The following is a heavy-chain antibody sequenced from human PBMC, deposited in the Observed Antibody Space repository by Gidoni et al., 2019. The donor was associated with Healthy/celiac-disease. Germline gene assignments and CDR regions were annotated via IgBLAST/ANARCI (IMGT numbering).Heavy chain of an antibody. J-gene: IGHJ4*02. CDR1: GFTFSSYG. CDR2: IWYDGSNK. CDR3: ARDLGSSGEVWDY. D-gene: IGHD6-19*01. Sequence: QVQLVESGGGVVQPGRSLRLSCAASGFTFSSYGMHWVRQAPGKGLEWVAVIWYDGSNKYYADSVKGRFTISRDNSKNTLYLQMNSLRAEDTAVYYCARDLGSSGEVWDYWGQGTLVTVSS. V-gene: IGHV3-33*01.